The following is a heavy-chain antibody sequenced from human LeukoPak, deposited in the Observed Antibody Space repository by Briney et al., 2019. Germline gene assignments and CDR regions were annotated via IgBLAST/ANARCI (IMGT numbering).Heavy chain of an antibody. Sequence: GASVKVSCKASGYTFTSYAMHWVRQAPGQRLEWMGWINAGNGNTKYSQKFQGRVTITRDTSASTAYMELSSLRSEDTAVYYCARGADPYYDPTRYYYYGMDVWGQGTTVTVSS. V-gene: IGHV1-3*01. CDR2: INAGNGNT. J-gene: IGHJ6*02. CDR1: GYTFTSYA. D-gene: IGHD3-3*01. CDR3: ARGADPYYDPTRYYYYGMDV.